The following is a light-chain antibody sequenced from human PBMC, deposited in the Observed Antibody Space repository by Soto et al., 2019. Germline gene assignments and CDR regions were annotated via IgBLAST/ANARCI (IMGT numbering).Light chain of an antibody. Sequence: SCELTQTPSVSVAPGKTARITCGGNNIGSKSVHWYQQKPGQAPVLVIYYDSDRPSGIPERFSGSNSGNTATLTISRVEAGDEADYSCQVWDSSSDHVIFGGGTKLTVL. CDR1: NIGSKS. CDR2: YDS. V-gene: IGLV3-21*04. CDR3: QVWDSSSDHVI. J-gene: IGLJ2*01.